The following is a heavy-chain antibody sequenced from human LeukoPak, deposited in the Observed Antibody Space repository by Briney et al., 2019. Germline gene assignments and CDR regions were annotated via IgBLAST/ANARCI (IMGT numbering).Heavy chain of an antibody. CDR1: GGSISSYY. J-gene: IGHJ6*02. Sequence: SETLSLTCTVSGGSISSYYWSWIRQPAGKGLEWIGRIYTGGSTNYNPSLKSRVTMSVDTSKNQFSLKLSSVTAADTAVYYCARDVGYCSSTSCYAEDYYYGMDVWGQGTTVTVSS. V-gene: IGHV4-4*07. CDR3: ARDVGYCSSTSCYAEDYYYGMDV. CDR2: IYTGGST. D-gene: IGHD2-2*01.